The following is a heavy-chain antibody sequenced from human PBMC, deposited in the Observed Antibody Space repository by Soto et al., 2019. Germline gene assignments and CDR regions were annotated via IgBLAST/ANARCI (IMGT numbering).Heavy chain of an antibody. V-gene: IGHV3-11*06. CDR3: AREPRIAAAGNDAFDI. J-gene: IGHJ3*02. Sequence: PGGSLRLYCPASVFTFSDYYMSWIRQAPGKGLEWVSYISSSSSYTNYADSVKGRFTISRDNAKNSLYLQMNSLRAEDTAVYYCAREPRIAAAGNDAFDIWGQGTMVTVSS. CDR1: VFTFSDYY. D-gene: IGHD6-13*01. CDR2: ISSSSSYT.